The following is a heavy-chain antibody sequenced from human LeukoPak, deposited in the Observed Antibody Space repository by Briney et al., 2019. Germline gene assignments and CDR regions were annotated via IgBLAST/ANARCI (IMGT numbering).Heavy chain of an antibody. CDR3: AKGDSSSWYAGGFDY. CDR1: GFTFSSYG. J-gene: IGHJ4*02. V-gene: IGHV3-30*18. D-gene: IGHD6-13*01. Sequence: GGPLRLSCAASGFTFSSYGMHWVRQAPGKGLEWVAVISYDGSNKYYADSVKGRFTISRDNSKNTLYLQMNSLRAEDTAVYYCAKGDSSSWYAGGFDYWGQGTLVTVSS. CDR2: ISYDGSNK.